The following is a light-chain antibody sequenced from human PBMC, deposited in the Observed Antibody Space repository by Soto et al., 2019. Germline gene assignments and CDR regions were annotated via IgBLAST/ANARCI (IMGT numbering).Light chain of an antibody. CDR2: DAS. CDR1: QSVSSD. J-gene: IGKJ1*01. V-gene: IGKV3-11*01. CDR3: QQRSNWPRT. Sequence: EIVLTQSPATLSLSPGERATLSCRASQSVSSDLAWYQQKPGQAPRLLIYDASKRATGIPARFSGSGSGTDFTLTISSLEREDFAVYFCQQRSNWPRTFGQGTKMEIK.